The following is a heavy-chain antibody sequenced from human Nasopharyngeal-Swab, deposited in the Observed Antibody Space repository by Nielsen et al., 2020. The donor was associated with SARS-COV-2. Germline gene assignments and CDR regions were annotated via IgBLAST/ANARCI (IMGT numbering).Heavy chain of an antibody. CDR3: ARVASDIWYDKNLLW. Sequence: ASVKVSCKASGYTFTTHSIHWVRQAPGQSLEWVGRINAGNGDTGYSQNFQGRATITRDTSASTAYLELSSLRSEDTAVYYCARVASDIWYDKNLLWWGQGTLVTVSS. V-gene: IGHV1-3*01. CDR1: GYTFTTHS. J-gene: IGHJ4*02. CDR2: INAGNGDT. D-gene: IGHD1-1*01.